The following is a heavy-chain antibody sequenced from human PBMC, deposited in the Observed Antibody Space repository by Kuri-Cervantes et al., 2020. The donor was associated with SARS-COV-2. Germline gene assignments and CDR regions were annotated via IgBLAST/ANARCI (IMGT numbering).Heavy chain of an antibody. D-gene: IGHD6-6*01. CDR1: GFSFSTSGVG. Sequence: SGPTLVKPTQTLTLTCTFSGFSFSTSGVGVGWIRQPPGKALEWLALIYWNDDKRYSPSLKSRLTITKDTSKNQVVLTMTNMDPVDTATYYCASIAARRVSYYYYGMDVWGQGTTVTVSS. V-gene: IGHV2-5*01. CDR2: IYWNDDK. J-gene: IGHJ6*02. CDR3: ASIAARRVSYYYYGMDV.